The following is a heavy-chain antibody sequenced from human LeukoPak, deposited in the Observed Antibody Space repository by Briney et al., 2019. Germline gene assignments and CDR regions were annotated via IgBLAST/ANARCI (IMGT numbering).Heavy chain of an antibody. CDR1: GFALGTSGGG. D-gene: IGHD3-16*02. CDR2: IDWDDDK. V-gene: IGHV2-5*02. J-gene: IGHJ4*02. CDR3: AHSLLVWGSYLPFDY. Sequence: SGPTLLHPTPTLTLTCTFSGFALGTSGGGGGWIRQPPEKALEWLSLIDWDDDKRYSPSLKSRLTITKDTSKNQVVLTMTNMDPVDTATYYCAHSLLVWGSYLPFDYWGQGTLVTVSS.